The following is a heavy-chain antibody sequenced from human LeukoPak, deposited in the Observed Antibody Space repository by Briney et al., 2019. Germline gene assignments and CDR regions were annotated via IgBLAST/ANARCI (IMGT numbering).Heavy chain of an antibody. Sequence: ASVKVSCKASGGTFSRHAISWVRQAPGQGLEWMGGIIPIFGTANYAQKFQGRVTIAADESTSTAYMELSSLRSEDTAVYYCARRTAATYHFDYWGQGTLVTVSS. D-gene: IGHD6-25*01. CDR2: IIPIFGTA. CDR1: GGTFSRHA. V-gene: IGHV1-69*01. J-gene: IGHJ4*02. CDR3: ARRTAATYHFDY.